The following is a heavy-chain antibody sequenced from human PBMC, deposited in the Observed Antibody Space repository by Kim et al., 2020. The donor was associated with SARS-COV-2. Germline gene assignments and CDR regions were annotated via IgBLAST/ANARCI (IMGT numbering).Heavy chain of an antibody. V-gene: IGHV3-73*01. Sequence: DQTANAASVKGRFNISRNDSKNTAYLQMTSLKTEDTAVYYCAIFGESPGWGQGTLVTVSS. CDR3: AIFGESPG. D-gene: IGHD3-10*01. J-gene: IGHJ4*02. CDR2: DQT.